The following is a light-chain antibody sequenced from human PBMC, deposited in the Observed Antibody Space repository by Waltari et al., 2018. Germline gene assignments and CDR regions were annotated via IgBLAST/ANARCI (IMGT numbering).Light chain of an antibody. CDR3: HSRVVSNVRGA. J-gene: IGLJ2*01. CDR1: SLRTYY. V-gene: IGLV3-19*01. Sequence: SSDLTQDPAVTVALGQTVRITCQGDSLRTYYTNWYQQKPGQAPLFFIYARDRRPAGIPDRFSGSTSGNTASLTITGSQAEDEADYYCHSRVVSNVRGAFGGGTKLTVL. CDR2: ARD.